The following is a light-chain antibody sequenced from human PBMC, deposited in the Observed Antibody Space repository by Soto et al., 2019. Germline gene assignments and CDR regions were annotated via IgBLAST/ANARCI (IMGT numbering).Light chain of an antibody. Sequence: EIVLTQSPVTLSLSPGDRATLSCRASQSVSTYLAWYQQKPGRAPRLLIYDASSRDTGIPARFSGSGSGTDSTLTISSLEPEDFAVYYCQQRSNWPSTFGGGTKVEIK. CDR1: QSVSTY. CDR2: DAS. J-gene: IGKJ4*01. V-gene: IGKV3-11*01. CDR3: QQRSNWPST.